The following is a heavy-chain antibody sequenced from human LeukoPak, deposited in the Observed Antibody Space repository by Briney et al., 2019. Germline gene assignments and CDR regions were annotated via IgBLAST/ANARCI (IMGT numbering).Heavy chain of an antibody. D-gene: IGHD1-26*01. Sequence: SETLSLTCTVSGGSISSYNRSWIRQPPGKGLEWIGYIYYSGSTNYNPSLKSRVTISVDTSKNQFSLKLSSVTAADTAVYYCARGLGARYYYYGMDVWGQGTTVTVSS. CDR3: ARGLGARYYYYGMDV. V-gene: IGHV4-59*01. J-gene: IGHJ6*02. CDR2: IYYSGST. CDR1: GGSISSYN.